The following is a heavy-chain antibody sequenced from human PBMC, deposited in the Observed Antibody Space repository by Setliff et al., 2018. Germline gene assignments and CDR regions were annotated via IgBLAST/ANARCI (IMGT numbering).Heavy chain of an antibody. CDR3: TRDYGFCSGGSCSYYGMDV. CDR1: GFTFDDYA. D-gene: IGHD2-15*01. J-gene: IGHJ6*02. V-gene: IGHV3-21*01. Sequence: GGSLRLSCAASGFTFDDYAMHWVRQAPGKGLEWVSTISGSGGGTDYADSVKGRFTSSRDNAKNSLYLQMNSLRADDTAVYYCTRDYGFCSGGSCSYYGMDVWGQGTTVTVSS. CDR2: ISGSGGGT.